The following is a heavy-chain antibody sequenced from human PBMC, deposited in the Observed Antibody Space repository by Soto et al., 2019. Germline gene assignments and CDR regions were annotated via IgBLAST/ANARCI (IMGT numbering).Heavy chain of an antibody. D-gene: IGHD3-3*01. Sequence: SATLSLTCTVSGGSISSSSYYWGWIRQPPGKGLEWIGSIYYSGSTYYNPSLKSRVTISVDTSKNQFSLKLSSVTAADTAVYYCASLNTIFGVVTPPLGMDVWGQGTTVT. CDR2: IYYSGST. J-gene: IGHJ6*02. CDR1: GGSISSSSYY. V-gene: IGHV4-39*01. CDR3: ASLNTIFGVVTPPLGMDV.